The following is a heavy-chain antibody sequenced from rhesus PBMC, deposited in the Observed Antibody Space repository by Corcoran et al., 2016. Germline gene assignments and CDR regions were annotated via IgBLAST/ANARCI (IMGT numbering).Heavy chain of an antibody. V-gene: IGHV4S10*01. Sequence: QVQLQESGPGVVKPSETLSLTCAVSGGSISDSYRWSWIRQPPGKGLEWIGYIYDSSTSTNYNPSLKSRVTISKDTSKNQFSLKLSSVTAADTAVYYCARDRIYYYFDYWGQGVLVTVSS. J-gene: IGHJ4*01. D-gene: IGHD2-2*01. CDR1: GGSISDSYR. CDR3: ARDRIYYYFDY. CDR2: IYDSSTST.